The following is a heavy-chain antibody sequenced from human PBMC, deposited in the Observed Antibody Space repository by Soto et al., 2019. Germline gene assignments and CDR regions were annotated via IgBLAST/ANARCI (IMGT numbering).Heavy chain of an antibody. V-gene: IGHV4-30-4*01. CDR2: IYYSGSS. CDR1: GGSIGSGDYY. D-gene: IGHD4-17*01. CDR3: ARTTVITYTGDVFYYFDY. Sequence: SETLSLTCTVSGGSIGSGDYYWSWIRQSPGKGLEWLGYIYYSGSSYYNPSLKSRITMSVDTSKNQFSLKLSSVTAADAAVYYCARTTVITYTGDVFYYFDYWGRGTLVTVSS. J-gene: IGHJ4*02.